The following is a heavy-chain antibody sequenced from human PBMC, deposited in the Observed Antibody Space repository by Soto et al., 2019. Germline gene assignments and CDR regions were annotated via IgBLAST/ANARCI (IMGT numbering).Heavy chain of an antibody. V-gene: IGHV2-5*01. CDR3: ANRDRYNWNDGGWFDP. Sequence: QITLKESGPTLVKPTQTLTLTCTFSGVSLGTSGVGLGWIRQPPGKALEWLAFIYWNDDKRYSPSLKSRLTIPKDTSKKQVVLTITNMDPVDTATYYCANRDRYNWNDGGWFDPWGQGALVTVSS. D-gene: IGHD1-1*01. CDR2: IYWNDDK. J-gene: IGHJ5*02. CDR1: GVSLGTSGVG.